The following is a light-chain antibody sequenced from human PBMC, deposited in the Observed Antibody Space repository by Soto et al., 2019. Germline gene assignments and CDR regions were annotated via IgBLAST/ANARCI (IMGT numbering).Light chain of an antibody. CDR3: CSYAGTYTYV. J-gene: IGLJ1*01. CDR2: DVN. V-gene: IGLV2-11*01. Sequence: QSVLTQPRSVSGSPGQSVTISCTGTSNDVGAYNFVSWYQQPPGKAPKLMIYDVNKRPSGVPDRFSGSKSGSTASLTISGLQSEDEADYFCCSYAGTYTYVFGTGTKLTVL. CDR1: SNDVGAYNF.